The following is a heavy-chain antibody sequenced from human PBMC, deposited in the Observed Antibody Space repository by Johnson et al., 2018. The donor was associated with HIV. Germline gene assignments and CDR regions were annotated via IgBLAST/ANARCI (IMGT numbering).Heavy chain of an antibody. Sequence: VQLVESGGGLVQPGGSLRLSCAASGFTFSSYAMSWVRQAPGKGLEWVSDISGSGGSTYYADSVKGRFTISRDNSKNTMYLQMNSLRAEDTAVYYCAKDRIPSIAAFNRDAFDIWGQGTMVTVSS. CDR1: GFTFSSYA. J-gene: IGHJ3*02. CDR2: ISGSGGST. D-gene: IGHD6-6*01. V-gene: IGHV3-23*04. CDR3: AKDRIPSIAAFNRDAFDI.